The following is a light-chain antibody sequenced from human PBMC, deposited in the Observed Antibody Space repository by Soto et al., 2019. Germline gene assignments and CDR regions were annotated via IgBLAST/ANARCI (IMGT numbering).Light chain of an antibody. J-gene: IGKJ5*01. V-gene: IGKV3-11*01. Sequence: ETVLTQSPATLSLSPGERATLSCRARQSVSRFLASYQQKPGQAPRLRISDASNRATGIPARFSGSRSGTDFALTISSLEAEEFAVYYCHQRGNGPPITFGQGPRTDIK. CDR2: DAS. CDR1: QSVSRF. CDR3: HQRGNGPPIT.